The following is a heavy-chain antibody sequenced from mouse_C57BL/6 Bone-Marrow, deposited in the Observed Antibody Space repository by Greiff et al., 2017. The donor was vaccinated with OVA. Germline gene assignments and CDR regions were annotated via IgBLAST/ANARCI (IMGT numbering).Heavy chain of an antibody. CDR3: TGGWLLLAWFAY. V-gene: IGHV14-4*01. D-gene: IGHD2-3*01. CDR1: GFNIKDDY. J-gene: IGHJ3*01. CDR2: IDPENGDT. Sequence: EVQLQQSGAELVRPGASVKLSCTASGFNIKDDYMHWVKQRPEQGLAWIGWIDPENGDTEYASKFQGKATITADTSSNTAYLQLSSLTSEDTAVYYCTGGWLLLAWFAYWGQGTLVTVSA.